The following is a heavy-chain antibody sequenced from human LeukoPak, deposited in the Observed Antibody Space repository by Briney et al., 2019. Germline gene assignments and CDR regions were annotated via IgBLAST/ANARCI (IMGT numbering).Heavy chain of an antibody. CDR2: ISSSSTYI. Sequence: KPGGSLRLSCAASGFTFSSYSMNWVRLAPGKGLEWVSSISSSSTYIYYADSVKGRFTISRDNAQNSLYLQMNSLRAEDTAVYYCARDLITGTSHWGQGTLVTVSS. CDR1: GFTFSSYS. D-gene: IGHD1-20*01. CDR3: ARDLITGTSH. J-gene: IGHJ4*02. V-gene: IGHV3-21*04.